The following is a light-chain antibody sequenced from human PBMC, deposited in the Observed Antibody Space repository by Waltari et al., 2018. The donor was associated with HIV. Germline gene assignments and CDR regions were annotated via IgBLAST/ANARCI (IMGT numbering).Light chain of an antibody. V-gene: IGKV3-15*01. CDR3: QQYNNWPPWT. J-gene: IGKJ1*01. CDR1: QSITSN. CDR2: GAS. Sequence: EIVMTQSPATLSLFPGDRATLSCTASQSITSNLAWYQQKPGQAPRLLIYGASTRATGSPARFSGSGSGTDFTLTISSLQSEDFAVYYCQQYNNWPPWTFGQGTRVEI.